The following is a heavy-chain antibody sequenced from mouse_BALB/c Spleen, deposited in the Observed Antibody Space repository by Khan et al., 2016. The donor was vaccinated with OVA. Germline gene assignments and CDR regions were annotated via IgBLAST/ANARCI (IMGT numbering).Heavy chain of an antibody. Sequence: QIQLVQSGPELKKPGETVKISCKASGYTFTNYGMNWVKQAPGKGLKWMGWINTYTGQPTYADDFKGRFAFSLENSASTPYLQINNLKKEDTATYFCARSNSYWYFDVWGAGTTVTVSS. V-gene: IGHV9-3-1*01. CDR3: ARSNSYWYFDV. CDR1: GYTFTNYG. D-gene: IGHD4-1*02. CDR2: INTYTGQP. J-gene: IGHJ1*01.